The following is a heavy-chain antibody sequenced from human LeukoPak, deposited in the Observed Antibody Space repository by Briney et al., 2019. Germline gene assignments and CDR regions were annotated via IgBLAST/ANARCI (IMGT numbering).Heavy chain of an antibody. Sequence: GGSLRLSCAVSGFTFSSYDMSWVRQAAGKGLEWVSGISDSGDSTLYADSVKGGFTISRENSRNTLYLQMSSLRAEDTAVYYCAKRYSSAYYGIDWGQGTLVTVSS. V-gene: IGHV3-23*01. CDR3: AKRYSSAYYGID. D-gene: IGHD6-19*01. CDR1: GFTFSSYD. CDR2: ISDSGDST. J-gene: IGHJ4*02.